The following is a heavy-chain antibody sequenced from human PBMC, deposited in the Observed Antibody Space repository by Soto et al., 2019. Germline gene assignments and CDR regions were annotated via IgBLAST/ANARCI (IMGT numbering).Heavy chain of an antibody. J-gene: IGHJ4*02. CDR2: IYPAGNT. D-gene: IGHD1-1*01. CDR1: GFSVSSHH. Sequence: PGGSLRLSCAASGFSVSSHHMTWVRQAPGRAPEWVSTIYPAGNTFYGDSVKGRFTNTRDTSKNMLYLQMSSLTAEDTAVYFCARDRLNNAYNTFFDYWGQGTLVTVSS. CDR3: ARDRLNNAYNTFFDY. V-gene: IGHV3-53*01.